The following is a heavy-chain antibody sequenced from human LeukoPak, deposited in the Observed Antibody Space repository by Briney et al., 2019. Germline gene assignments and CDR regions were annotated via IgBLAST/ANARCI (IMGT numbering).Heavy chain of an antibody. Sequence: SETLSLTCTVSGGSISSSSYYWGWIRQPPGKGLEWIGYIYYSGSTNYNPSLKSRVTISVGTSKNQFSLKLSSVTAADTAVYYCARCLSGLERQYYYYYMDVWGKGTTVTVSS. CDR3: ARCLSGLERQYYYYYMDV. CDR1: GGSISSSSYY. V-gene: IGHV4-61*05. J-gene: IGHJ6*03. D-gene: IGHD1-1*01. CDR2: IYYSGST.